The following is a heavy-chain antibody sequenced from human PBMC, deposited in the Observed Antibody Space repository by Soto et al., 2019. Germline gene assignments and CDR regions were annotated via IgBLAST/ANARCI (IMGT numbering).Heavy chain of an antibody. CDR2: GSGIGT. V-gene: IGHV3-23*01. J-gene: IGHJ4*02. Sequence: GGTLRLSCVASGFTYYHSAMSWVRHAPGKGLEWICGSGIGTYYADLVKGRFTVSRDNSKNTLYLQMNSLRVEDTAVYYCAREGSRDYDRSGYYPLDYSGQGTLVTVSS. D-gene: IGHD3-22*01. CDR1: GFTYYHSA. CDR3: AREGSRDYDRSGYYPLDY.